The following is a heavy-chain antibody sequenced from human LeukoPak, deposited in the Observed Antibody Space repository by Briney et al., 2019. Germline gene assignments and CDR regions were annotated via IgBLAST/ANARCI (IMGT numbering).Heavy chain of an antibody. CDR3: ARETPYVWGSYLQRSLDY. J-gene: IGHJ4*02. CDR1: GGSISSGSKY. Sequence: PSQTLSLTCTASGGSISSGSKYWIWMPPPAGKGLEWVWRNYTSGSTTNNPSLTSRVTISVDTSKNQFSLKLSSVTAADTAVYYCARETPYVWGSYLQRSLDYWGQGTLVTDSS. CDR2: NYTSGST. D-gene: IGHD3-16*02. V-gene: IGHV4-61*02.